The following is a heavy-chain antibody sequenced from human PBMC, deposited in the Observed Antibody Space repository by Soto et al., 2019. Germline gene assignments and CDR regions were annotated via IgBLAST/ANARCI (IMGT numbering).Heavy chain of an antibody. D-gene: IGHD3-3*01. V-gene: IGHV1-18*01. J-gene: IGHJ4*02. CDR2: ISAYNGNT. CDR1: GYTFTSYG. CDR3: ARVRITIFGVVITDFDY. Sequence: ASVKVSCKASGYTFTSYGISWVRQAPGQGLEWMGWISAYNGNTNYAQKLQGRVTMTTDTSTSTAYMELRSLRSDDTAVYYCARVRITIFGVVITDFDYWGQGTLVTVSP.